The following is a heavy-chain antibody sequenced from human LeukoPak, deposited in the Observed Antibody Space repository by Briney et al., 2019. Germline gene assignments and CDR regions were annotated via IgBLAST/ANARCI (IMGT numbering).Heavy chain of an antibody. CDR2: ISHSGTT. J-gene: IGHJ4*02. V-gene: IGHV4-34*01. Sequence: SETLSLTCAVYGASFSDYYWTWIRQTPGKGMEWIGQISHSGTTSYNPSLKSRVTMSVDTSKNQFSLKLTSVTAADTAVYYCARGCPGYWGQGTLVTVSS. CDR3: ARGCPGY. CDR1: GASFSDYY.